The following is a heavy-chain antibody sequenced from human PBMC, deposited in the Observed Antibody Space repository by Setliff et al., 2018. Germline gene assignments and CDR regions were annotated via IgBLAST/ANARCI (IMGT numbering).Heavy chain of an antibody. V-gene: IGHV1-18*01. CDR1: GFRFTNFG. CDR2: ISVYNGNT. Sequence: ASVKVSCKTSGFRFTNFGFSWVRQAPGQGLEWMGRISVYNGNTNYGQKYQGRVAMTTDTSTNTVYMELRSLRSDDTAVYYCARSPPNRGFGSGWYGDFWGQGTLVTVSS. CDR3: ARSPPNRGFGSGWYGDF. D-gene: IGHD6-19*01. J-gene: IGHJ4*02.